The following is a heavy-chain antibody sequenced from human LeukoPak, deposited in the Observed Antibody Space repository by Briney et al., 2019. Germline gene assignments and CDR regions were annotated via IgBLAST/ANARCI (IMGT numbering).Heavy chain of an antibody. CDR2: INPSHVIT. CDR3: ARPDSSSWTTLKGAFDI. J-gene: IGHJ3*02. V-gene: IGHV1-46*01. CDR1: GYIFSSNY. Sequence: GASVTVSCKASGYIFSSNYIHWVRQAPGQGLEWMGMINPSHVITDYAQKFQGRVTMTRDTSTGTVYMELSSLTSEDTAVYYCARPDSSSWTTLKGAFDIWGQGTMVTVSS. D-gene: IGHD6-13*01.